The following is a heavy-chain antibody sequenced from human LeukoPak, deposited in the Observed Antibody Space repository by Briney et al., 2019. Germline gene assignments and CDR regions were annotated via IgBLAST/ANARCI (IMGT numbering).Heavy chain of an antibody. Sequence: GGSLRLSCAASGFTFSTYGMSWVRQAPGKGLEWVSAISGSGGGSTYYADSVKGRFTISRDNAKNSLYLQMNSLRAEDTAVYYCARTPAAAIGVWFDPWGQGTLVTVSS. V-gene: IGHV3-23*01. CDR2: ISGSGGGST. CDR1: GFTFSTYG. CDR3: ARTPAAAIGVWFDP. D-gene: IGHD2-2*01. J-gene: IGHJ5*02.